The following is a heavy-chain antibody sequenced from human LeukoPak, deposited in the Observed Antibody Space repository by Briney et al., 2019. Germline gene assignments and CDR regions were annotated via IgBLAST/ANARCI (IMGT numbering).Heavy chain of an antibody. CDR2: ISSGSDTI. CDR3: ARDITMVRGLIGYYYGMDV. CDR1: GFTFRSYS. Sequence: GGSLRLSCAASGFTFRSYSMNWVRQAPGQGLEWVSYISSGSDTIYYADSVKGRFTISRDNAKNSLYLQMNSLRDEDTAVYYCARDITMVRGLIGYYYGMDVWGQGTTVTVSS. D-gene: IGHD3-10*01. J-gene: IGHJ6*02. V-gene: IGHV3-48*02.